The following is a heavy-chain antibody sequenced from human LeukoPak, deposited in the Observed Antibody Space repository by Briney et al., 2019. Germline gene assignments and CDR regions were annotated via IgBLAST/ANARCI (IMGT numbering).Heavy chain of an antibody. CDR2: ISYDGSNK. V-gene: IGHV3-30*18. CDR3: AKSGAVYYYDSSGYYYVDY. J-gene: IGHJ4*02. Sequence: PGGSLRLPCAASGFTFSSYGMHWVRQAPGKGLEWVAVISYDGSNKYYADSVKGRFTISRDNSKNTLYLQMNSLRAEDTAVYYCAKSGAVYYYDSSGYYYVDYWGQGTLVTVSS. D-gene: IGHD3-22*01. CDR1: GFTFSSYG.